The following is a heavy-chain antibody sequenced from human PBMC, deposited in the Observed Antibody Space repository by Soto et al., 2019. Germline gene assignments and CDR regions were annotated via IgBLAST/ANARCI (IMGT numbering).Heavy chain of an antibody. J-gene: IGHJ5*02. V-gene: IGHV4-31*01. CDR2: IYYSGST. D-gene: IGHD3-10*01. Sequence: QVQLQESGPGLVKPSETLSLTCTVSGGSISSGGYYWSWISQHPGKGLEWIGYIYYSGSTYYNPSLNGPVTISVDTSKNQFSLKLSSVTAADTAIYYCARDSPITMVGPVQNWFDPWGQGTLVTVSS. CDR3: ARDSPITMVGPVQNWFDP. CDR1: GGSISSGGYY.